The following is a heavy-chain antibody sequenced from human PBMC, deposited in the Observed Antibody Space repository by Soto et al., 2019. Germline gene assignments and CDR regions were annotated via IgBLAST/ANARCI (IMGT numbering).Heavy chain of an antibody. V-gene: IGHV4-34*01. CDR1: GGSFSGYY. D-gene: IGHD2-2*01. CDR2: INHSGST. CDR3: ARGLVSPRYCSSTSCYVGYNWFDP. Sequence: QVQLQQWGAGLLKPSETLSLTCAVYGGSFSGYYWSWIRQPPGKGLEWIGEINHSGSTNYNPSLKSRVTISVDTSNNQFSLKLSSVTAADTAVYYCARGLVSPRYCSSTSCYVGYNWFDPWGPGNLVTDSS. J-gene: IGHJ5*02.